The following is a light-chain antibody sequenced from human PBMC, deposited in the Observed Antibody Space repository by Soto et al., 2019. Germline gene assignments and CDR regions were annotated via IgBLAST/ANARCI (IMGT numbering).Light chain of an antibody. J-gene: IGLJ1*01. Sequence: QSALTQPASVSGSPGQSITISCTGTSSDVGKYNLVSWYQQHPGKVPKLMIYEVNKRPSGAPNRFSGSKSGNTASLTISGLQAEDEADYYCCSYAGSGTYVFGTGTKVTVL. CDR1: SSDVGKYNL. CDR2: EVN. CDR3: CSYAGSGTYV. V-gene: IGLV2-23*02.